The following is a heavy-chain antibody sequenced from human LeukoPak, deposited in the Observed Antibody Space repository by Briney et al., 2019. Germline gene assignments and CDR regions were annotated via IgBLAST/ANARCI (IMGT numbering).Heavy chain of an antibody. V-gene: IGHV4-4*07. CDR3: ARDRPDCSSTSCYVSYYYYGMDV. Sequence: SETLSLTCTVSGGSISSYYWGWIRQPAGKGLEWIGRIYTSGSTNYNPSLKSRVTMSEDTSKNQFSLKLSSVAAADTAVYYCARDRPDCSSTSCYVSYYYYGMDVWGQGTTVTVSS. J-gene: IGHJ6*02. CDR2: IYTSGST. D-gene: IGHD2-2*01. CDR1: GGSISSYY.